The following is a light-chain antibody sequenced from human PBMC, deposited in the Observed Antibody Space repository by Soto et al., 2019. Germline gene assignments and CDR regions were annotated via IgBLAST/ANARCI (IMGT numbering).Light chain of an antibody. CDR2: DTV. CDR3: QQRSRWPLT. CDR1: QSVSSY. V-gene: IGKV3-11*01. J-gene: IGKJ4*01. Sequence: EIVLTQSPATLALSPGERATLSCRASQSVSSYLAWYQQKPGQAPRLLIYDTVNRATGIPARFSGSGSGTDFSLAISSLEPEDFAVYYCQQRSRWPLTFGGGTKVETK.